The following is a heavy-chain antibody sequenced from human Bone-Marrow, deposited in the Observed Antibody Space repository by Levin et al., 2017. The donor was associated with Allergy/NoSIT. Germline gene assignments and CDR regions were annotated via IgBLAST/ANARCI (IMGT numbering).Heavy chain of an antibody. CDR2: VYYTGPA. D-gene: IGHD2-21*02. CDR1: GDSISSNTHY. Sequence: SQTLSLTCSVSGDSISSNTHYWGWVRQSPGKGLEWIANVYYTGPAYYNPSLKSRASVSVDTSKNQFALRLTSVTAADTAVYFCARGTVNETSRRLFPFEHWGQGTLVIVSS. V-gene: IGHV4-39*01. J-gene: IGHJ4*02. CDR3: ARGTVNETSRRLFPFEH.